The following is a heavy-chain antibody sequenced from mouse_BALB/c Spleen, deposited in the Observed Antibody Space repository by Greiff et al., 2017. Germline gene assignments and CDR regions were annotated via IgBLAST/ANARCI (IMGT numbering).Heavy chain of an antibody. Sequence: VKLVESGPGLVAPSQSLSITCTVSGFSLTSYGVHWVRQPPGKGLEWLGVIGAGGSTNYNSALMPRLSINKDNSNGQVFLKMSSQQTDDTAKYYWAREGLGHAMDYWGQGTSVTVTA. D-gene: IGHD3-3*01. J-gene: IGHJ4*01. CDR1: GFSLTSYG. V-gene: IGHV2-9*02. CDR3: AREGLGHAMDY. CDR2: IGAGGST.